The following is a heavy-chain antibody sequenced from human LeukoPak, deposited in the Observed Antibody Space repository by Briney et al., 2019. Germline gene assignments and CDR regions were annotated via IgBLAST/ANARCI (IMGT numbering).Heavy chain of an antibody. CDR3: ARGEYYDILTGYPRFDY. V-gene: IGHV1-69*01. CDR2: IIPIFGTA. J-gene: IGHJ4*02. D-gene: IGHD3-9*01. Sequence: SVKVSCKASGGTFSSYAISWVRQAPGQGLEWMGGIIPIFGTANYAQKFQGRVTITADESTSTAYMELSSLRSEDTDVYYCARGEYYDILTGYPRFDYWGQGTLVTVSS. CDR1: GGTFSSYA.